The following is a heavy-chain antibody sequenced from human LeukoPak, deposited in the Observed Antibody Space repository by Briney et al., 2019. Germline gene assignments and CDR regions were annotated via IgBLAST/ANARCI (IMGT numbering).Heavy chain of an antibody. J-gene: IGHJ3*01. V-gene: IGHV3-66*01. CDR3: ARVNRGDVSQFGAFDV. CDR1: GFTVSSNY. CDR2: IYSGGST. D-gene: IGHD3-10*01. Sequence: GGSLRLSCAASGFTVSSNYMSWVRQAPGKGLEWVSVIYSGGSTYYADSVKGRFTISRDNSKNTLYLQMNSLRAEDTAVYYCARVNRGDVSQFGAFDVWGQGTVVTVSS.